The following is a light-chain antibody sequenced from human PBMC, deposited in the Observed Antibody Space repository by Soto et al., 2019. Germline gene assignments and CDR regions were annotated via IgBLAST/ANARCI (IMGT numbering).Light chain of an antibody. CDR1: QSISSW. CDR2: KAS. Sequence: DIQMTQSPSTLSASVGDRVTITCRASQSISSWLAWYQQIPGKAPKLLIYKASTLESGVPSRFSGSGSGTEFTLTIRSLQPDDFATYYCQQYNIYSRTFGQGTKVEIK. J-gene: IGKJ1*01. CDR3: QQYNIYSRT. V-gene: IGKV1-5*03.